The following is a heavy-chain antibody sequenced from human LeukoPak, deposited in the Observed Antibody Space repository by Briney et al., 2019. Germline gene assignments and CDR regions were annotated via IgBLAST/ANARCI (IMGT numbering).Heavy chain of an antibody. J-gene: IGHJ3*02. CDR2: ISGSGGST. CDR1: GFTFSSYA. Sequence: TGGSLRLSCAASGFTFSSYAMSWVRQAPGKGLEWVSAISGSGGSTYYADSVKGRFTISRDNAKNTLYLQMNSLRAEDTAVYFCIVGATPGAFDIWGQGTMVTVFS. D-gene: IGHD1-26*01. CDR3: IVGATPGAFDI. V-gene: IGHV3-23*01.